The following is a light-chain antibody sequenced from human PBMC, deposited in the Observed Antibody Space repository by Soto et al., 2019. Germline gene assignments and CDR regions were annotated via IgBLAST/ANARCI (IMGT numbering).Light chain of an antibody. Sequence: EIALTQSPGTLSLSPGERATLSCRASQSVSSNYLAWYQQKPGQAPRLLIFGASSRASGLPDRFSGSGSETVYPRTISRLEPGDSAVYYCQQYGRSPATLGQGNKVE. J-gene: IGKJ1*01. CDR2: GAS. V-gene: IGKV3-20*01. CDR3: QQYGRSPAT. CDR1: QSVSSNY.